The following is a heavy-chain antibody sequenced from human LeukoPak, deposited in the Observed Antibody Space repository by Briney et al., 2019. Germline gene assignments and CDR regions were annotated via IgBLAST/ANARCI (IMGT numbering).Heavy chain of an antibody. J-gene: IGHJ4*02. CDR1: GGSISSGGYY. Sequence: SEALSLTCTVSGGSISSGGYYWSWIRQHPGKGLEWIGYIYYSGSTYYNPSLKSRVTISVDTSKNQFSLKLSSVTAADTAVYYCARGRAYCDYVWGSYRPSYFDYWGQGTLVTVSS. CDR2: IYYSGST. V-gene: IGHV4-31*03. D-gene: IGHD3-16*02. CDR3: ARGRAYCDYVWGSYRPSYFDY.